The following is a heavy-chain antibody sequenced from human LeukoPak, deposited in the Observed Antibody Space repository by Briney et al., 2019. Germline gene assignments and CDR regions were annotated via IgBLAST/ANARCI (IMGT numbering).Heavy chain of an antibody. V-gene: IGHV4-61*02. CDR3: ARYGGYFL. Sequence: SETLSLTCTVSGGSISSGSYYWSWIRQPAGKGLEWIGRIYTSGSTNYNPSLKSRVTISVDTSKNQFSLKLSSVTAADTAVYYCARYGGYFLWGQGTLVTVSS. CDR1: GGSISSGSYY. J-gene: IGHJ4*02. D-gene: IGHD5-12*01. CDR2: IYTSGST.